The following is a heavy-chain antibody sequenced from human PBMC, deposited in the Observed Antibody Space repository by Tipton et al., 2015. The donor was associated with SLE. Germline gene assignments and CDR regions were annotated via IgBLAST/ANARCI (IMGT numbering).Heavy chain of an antibody. CDR3: ARHDYDSNGYYQQYFDY. CDR2: IYHSGNT. J-gene: IGHJ4*02. V-gene: IGHV4-38-2*01. D-gene: IGHD3-22*01. Sequence: TLSLTCAVSGFSISSGYYWGWIRQPPGKGLEWIGSIYHSGNTYYNPSLKSRVSMSIDTSKNQVFLRLSSVTAADTAVYYCARHDYDSNGYYQQYFDYWGQGTLVTVSS. CDR1: GFSISSGYY.